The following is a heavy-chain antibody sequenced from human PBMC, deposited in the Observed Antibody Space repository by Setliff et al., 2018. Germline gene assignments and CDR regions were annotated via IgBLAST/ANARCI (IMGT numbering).Heavy chain of an antibody. CDR2: ISAYNGNT. Sequence: ASVKVSCKASGYTFTSYGISWVRQAPGQGLEWMGWISAYNGNTNYAQKSQGRVTMTTDTSTSTAYMELRSLRSDDTAVYYCAREEARGYSHGDAFDIWGQGTMVTVSS. V-gene: IGHV1-18*01. J-gene: IGHJ3*02. CDR3: AREEARGYSHGDAFDI. D-gene: IGHD5-18*01. CDR1: GYTFTSYG.